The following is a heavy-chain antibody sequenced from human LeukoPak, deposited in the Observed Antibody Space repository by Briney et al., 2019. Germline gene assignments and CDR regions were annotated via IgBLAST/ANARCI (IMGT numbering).Heavy chain of an antibody. CDR2: VNPNSGDT. Sequence: ASVKVSCKTSGYSFNIYEINWVRQATGQGLEWMGWVNPNSGDTDYAQEFQGRLTMTRNTSISTAYMELSGLRLEDTAVYYCSRGPRFDPWGQGTQVTVSS. CDR3: SRGPRFDP. J-gene: IGHJ5*02. CDR1: GYSFNIYE. V-gene: IGHV1-8*01.